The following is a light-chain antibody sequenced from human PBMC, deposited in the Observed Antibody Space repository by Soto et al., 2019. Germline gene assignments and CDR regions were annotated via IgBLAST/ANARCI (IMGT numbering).Light chain of an antibody. V-gene: IGLV3-25*03. Sequence: ELTQPPSVSVSPGQTARITCSGDALPKQYAYWYQQKPGQAPVLVIYKDSERPSGIPERFSGSSSGTTVTLTISGVQAEDEADYYCQSADSSGTYVVFGGGTKVTVL. J-gene: IGLJ2*01. CDR2: KDS. CDR3: QSADSSGTYVV. CDR1: ALPKQY.